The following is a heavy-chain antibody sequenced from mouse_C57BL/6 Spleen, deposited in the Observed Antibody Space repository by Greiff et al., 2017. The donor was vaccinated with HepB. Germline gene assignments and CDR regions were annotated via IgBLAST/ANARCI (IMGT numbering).Heavy chain of an antibody. CDR1: GYTFTSYW. J-gene: IGHJ1*03. CDR3: ARSGQRDWYFDV. V-gene: IGHV1-69*01. Sequence: VQLQQSGAELVMPGASVKLSCKASGYTFTSYWMHWVKQRPGQGLEWIGEIDPSDSYTNYNQKFKGKSTLTVDKSSSTAYMQLSSLTSEDSAVYYCARSGQRDWYFDVWGTGTTVTVSS. CDR2: IDPSDSYT.